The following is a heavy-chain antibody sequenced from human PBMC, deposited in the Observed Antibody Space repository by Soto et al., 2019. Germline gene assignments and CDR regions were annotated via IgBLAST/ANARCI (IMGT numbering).Heavy chain of an antibody. Sequence: GSLRLSCAASGFTFSSYGMHWVRQAPGKGLEWVAVIWYDGSNKYYADSVKGRFTISRDNSKNTLYLQMNSLRAEDTAVYYCAREGMKYYYYGMDVWGQGTTVTVS. CDR1: GFTFSSYG. CDR2: IWYDGSNK. J-gene: IGHJ6*02. CDR3: AREGMKYYYYGMDV. V-gene: IGHV3-33*01.